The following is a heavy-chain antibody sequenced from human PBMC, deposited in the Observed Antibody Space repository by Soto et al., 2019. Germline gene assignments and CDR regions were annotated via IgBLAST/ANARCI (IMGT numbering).Heavy chain of an antibody. Sequence: GGSLRLSCAASGFTFGSYAVHWVRQAPGKGLEWVAVISYDGSNKYYADSVRGRFTISRDNSKNTLYLQMDSLRPDDTALYYCARSSVAGTWGYYYDYWGQGALVTVSS. CDR2: ISYDGSNK. J-gene: IGHJ4*02. V-gene: IGHV3-30-3*01. CDR3: ARSSVAGTWGYYYDY. CDR1: GFTFGSYA. D-gene: IGHD6-19*01.